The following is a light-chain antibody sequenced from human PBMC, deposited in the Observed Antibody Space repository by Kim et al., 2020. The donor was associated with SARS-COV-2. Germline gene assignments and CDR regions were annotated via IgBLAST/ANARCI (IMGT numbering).Light chain of an antibody. Sequence: DIQMTQSPSSLSASVGDRVTITCQASQDSSNYLNWYQQKPGKAPKLLIYDASNLETGVPSRFSGSGSGTDFTFTISSLQPEDIATYYCQQYDNLSITCGQGTRLEIK. J-gene: IGKJ5*01. CDR3: QQYDNLSIT. V-gene: IGKV1-33*01. CDR2: DAS. CDR1: QDSSNY.